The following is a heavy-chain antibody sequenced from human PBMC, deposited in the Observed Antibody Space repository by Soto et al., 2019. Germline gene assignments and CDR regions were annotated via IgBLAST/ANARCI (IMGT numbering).Heavy chain of an antibody. J-gene: IGHJ6*02. CDR1: GYSLTSYW. CDR3: ASPVGATRYYYYYGMDV. V-gene: IGHV5-10-1*01. D-gene: IGHD1-26*01. Sequence: PGESLKISCNGSGYSLTSYWISWVRQMPGKGLAWMGRIDPRDSYTNYSPSFQGHVTISADKSISTAYLQWSSLKASDTAMYYCASPVGATRYYYYYGMDVWGQGTTVTVSS. CDR2: IDPRDSYT.